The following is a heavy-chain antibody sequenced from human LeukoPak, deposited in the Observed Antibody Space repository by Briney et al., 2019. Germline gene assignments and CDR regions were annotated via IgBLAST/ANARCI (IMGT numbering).Heavy chain of an antibody. CDR2: ISAYNGNT. V-gene: IGHV1-18*01. CDR3: ARVLFITGTTREPWFDP. J-gene: IGHJ5*02. Sequence: GASVKVSCKASGYTFTSYGISWVRQAPGQGLEWMGWISAYNGNTNYAQKLQGRVTMTTDTSTSTAYMELWSLRSDDTAVYYCARVLFITGTTREPWFDPWGQGTLVTVSS. CDR1: GYTFTSYG. D-gene: IGHD1-7*01.